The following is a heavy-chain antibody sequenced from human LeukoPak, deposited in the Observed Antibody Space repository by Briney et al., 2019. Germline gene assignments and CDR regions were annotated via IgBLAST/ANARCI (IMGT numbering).Heavy chain of an antibody. CDR2: MNPNSGNT. CDR3: ARKTSGYSSSWYVGRTEKTDY. J-gene: IGHJ4*02. D-gene: IGHD6-13*01. V-gene: IGHV1-8*01. Sequence: GASVKVSCKASGYTFTSYDINWVRQATGQGLEWMGWMNPNSGNTGYAQKFQGRVTMTRNTSISTAYMELSSLRSEDTAVYYCARKTSGYSSSWYVGRTEKTDYWGQGTLVTVSS. CDR1: GYTFTSYD.